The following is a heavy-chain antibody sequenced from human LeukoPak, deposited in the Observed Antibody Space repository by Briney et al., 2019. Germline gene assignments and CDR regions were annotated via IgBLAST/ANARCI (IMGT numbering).Heavy chain of an antibody. CDR3: ARGRVSVTGYYFAMDV. Sequence: SETLSLTCTVYGKSFSGYYWTCLRQSPGKGLEWIGEINHSGSTNYNPSLKSRVSISIDTSKNHLSLKLSSVTAADTAVYYCARGRVSVTGYYFAMDVWGQGTTVTVSS. CDR2: INHSGST. J-gene: IGHJ6*02. V-gene: IGHV4-34*01. CDR1: GKSFSGYY. D-gene: IGHD2-21*02.